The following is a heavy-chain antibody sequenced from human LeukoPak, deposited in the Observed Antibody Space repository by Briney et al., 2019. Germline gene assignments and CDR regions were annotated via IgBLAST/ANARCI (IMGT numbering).Heavy chain of an antibody. D-gene: IGHD6-19*01. CDR1: GYTFTSYG. V-gene: IGHV1-18*01. CDR3: ARAAIAVAGDYNYHYMDV. J-gene: IGHJ6*03. CDR2: ISAYNGNT. Sequence: ASVKVSCKASGYTFTSYGISWVRQAPGQGLEWMGWISAYNGNTNYAQKLQGRVTMTTDTSTSTAYMELRSLRSDDTAVYYCARAAIAVAGDYNYHYMDVWDKGTTVTVSS.